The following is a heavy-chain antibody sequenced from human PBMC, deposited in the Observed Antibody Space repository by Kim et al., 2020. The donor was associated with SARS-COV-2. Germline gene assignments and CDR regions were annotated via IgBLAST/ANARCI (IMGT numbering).Heavy chain of an antibody. CDR2: IYYSGST. Sequence: SETLSLTCTVSGGSISSSNYYWGWIRQPPGKGLEWIGSIYYSGSTYYNPDLKSRLTISVDTSKNQFSLRLSSVTAADTAVYSCARSSFSYGDYGPFDYWGRRTLVTVSS. CDR3: ARSSFSYGDYGPFDY. V-gene: IGHV4-39*01. CDR1: GGSISSSNYY. J-gene: IGHJ4*02. D-gene: IGHD5-18*01.